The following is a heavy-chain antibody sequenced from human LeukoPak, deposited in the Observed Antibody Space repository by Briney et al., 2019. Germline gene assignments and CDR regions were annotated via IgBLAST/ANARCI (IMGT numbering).Heavy chain of an antibody. Sequence: GGSLRLSCTASGFTFNDYYMSWIRQAPGKGLEWVSYISSSGSNINYADSVKGRFTISRDNAKDSLYLHMNSLRAEDTAVYYCASRDCYGSGSYSWGQGTLVTVSS. J-gene: IGHJ4*02. CDR2: ISSSGSNI. D-gene: IGHD3-10*01. CDR1: GFTFNDYY. CDR3: ASRDCYGSGSYS. V-gene: IGHV3-11*01.